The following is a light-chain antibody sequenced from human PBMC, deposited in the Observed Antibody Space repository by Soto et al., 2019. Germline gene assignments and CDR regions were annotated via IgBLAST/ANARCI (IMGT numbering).Light chain of an antibody. V-gene: IGKV1-39*01. CDR3: QRAYNAPLA. J-gene: IGKJ4*01. CDR1: QSISSY. Sequence: DIQMTQSPSSLSASVGDRVTITCRASQSISSYLNWYQQKPGKAPKVLIYGASSLQGGVPSRFSGRGSGTDFTLTISGLQLEDFATYYCQRAYNAPLAFGGGTKVEVK. CDR2: GAS.